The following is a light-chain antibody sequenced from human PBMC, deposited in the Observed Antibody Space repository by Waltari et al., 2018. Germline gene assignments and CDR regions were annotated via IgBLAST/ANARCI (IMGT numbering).Light chain of an antibody. J-gene: IGLJ2*01. CDR3: AAWDDSLNGVV. CDR2: SNN. Sequence: QSVLTQPPSASGTPGQRVTISCYGTSSNIGSNTVNWYQQLPGPAPKLLIYSNNQRPSGVPDRFSGSKAGTSASLAISGLQSEDEADYYCAAWDDSLNGVVFGGGTKLTVL. V-gene: IGLV1-44*01. CDR1: SSNIGSNT.